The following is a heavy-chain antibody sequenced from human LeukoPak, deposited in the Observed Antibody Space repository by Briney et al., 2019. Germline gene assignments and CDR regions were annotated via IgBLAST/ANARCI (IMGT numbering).Heavy chain of an antibody. CDR3: EREGSYTDLRGLTFDI. J-gene: IGHJ3*02. D-gene: IGHD4-17*01. Sequence: GGSLRLSCAASGFTFSTYAMNWVRQAPGKGLEWVSAFSGSDRTTYYADSVVGRFTISRDNSKNTLYLQMDSLRAEDTAVYYCEREGSYTDLRGLTFDIWGQGTTVTVSS. V-gene: IGHV3-23*01. CDR1: GFTFSTYA. CDR2: FSGSDRTT.